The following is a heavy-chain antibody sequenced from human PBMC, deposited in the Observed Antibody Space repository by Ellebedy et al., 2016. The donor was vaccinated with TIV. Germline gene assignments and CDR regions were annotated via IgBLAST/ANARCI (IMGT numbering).Heavy chain of an antibody. J-gene: IGHJ5*02. V-gene: IGHV4-39*01. CDR2: AYFSGRT. D-gene: IGHD2-21*02. CDR1: GGSISSSSYY. Sequence: MPSETLSLTCTVSGGSISSSSYYWGWIRRPQGKGLEWIGSAYFSGRTNYNASLKSRVTLDVDTAKNQFSLKMTSVTAGDSAVYYCARRVGGGDYSWFDPWGQGILVTVSS. CDR3: ARRVGGGDYSWFDP.